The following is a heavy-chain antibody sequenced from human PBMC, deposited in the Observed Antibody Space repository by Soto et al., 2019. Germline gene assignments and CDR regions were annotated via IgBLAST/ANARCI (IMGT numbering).Heavy chain of an antibody. D-gene: IGHD3-10*01. V-gene: IGHV3-53*01. CDR1: GFTVGNNY. CDR3: AKDGRGSGSHYNSFGY. CDR2: IYSTGTT. Sequence: EVQLVESGGGLIQPGGSLKLSCAASGFTVGNNYMSWVRQAPGKGLEWVSLIYSTGTTKYADSVKGRFTVSRDNAKNAQYLQMNSMSAEDTAVDYCAKDGRGSGSHYNSFGYWGQGTLVTVSS. J-gene: IGHJ4*02.